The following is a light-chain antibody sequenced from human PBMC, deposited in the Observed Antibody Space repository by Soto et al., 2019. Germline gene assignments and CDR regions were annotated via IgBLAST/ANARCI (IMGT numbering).Light chain of an antibody. V-gene: IGLV2-8*01. CDR2: EVS. Sequence: QSALTQPASLSGSPGQSVTISCTGTSSDVGGYNYVSWYQQHPGKAPKLMIYEVSKRPSGVPDRFSGSKSGNTASLTVSGLQAEDEADYYCSSYAGSNNYVFGTGTKVTVL. CDR3: SSYAGSNNYV. CDR1: SSDVGGYNY. J-gene: IGLJ1*01.